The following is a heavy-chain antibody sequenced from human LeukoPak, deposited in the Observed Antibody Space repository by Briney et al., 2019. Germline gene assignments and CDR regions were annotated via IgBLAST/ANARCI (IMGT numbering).Heavy chain of an antibody. CDR2: ICYSGST. CDR3: ARHRDSSSWYFDY. CDR1: GGSISSYY. J-gene: IGHJ4*02. Sequence: SETLSLTCTVSGGSISSYYWSWIRQPPGKGLEWIGYICYSGSTNYNPSLKSRVTISVDTSKNQFSLKLSSVTAADTAVYYCARHRDSSSWYFDYWGQGTLVTVSS. D-gene: IGHD6-13*01. V-gene: IGHV4-59*08.